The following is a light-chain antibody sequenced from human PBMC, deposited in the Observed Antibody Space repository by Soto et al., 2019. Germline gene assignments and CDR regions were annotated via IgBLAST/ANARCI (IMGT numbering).Light chain of an antibody. CDR3: QQYNNWPPYT. CDR2: GAS. V-gene: IGKV3-15*01. J-gene: IGKJ2*01. Sequence: EIVMTQSPATLSVSPGDRASLSCRASQSVSSNLAWYQKQPGQAPRLLIYGASTRATRIPARFSGSGSGTEFTLTISSLQSEDFAVYYCQQYNNWPPYTFGQGTTLEIK. CDR1: QSVSSN.